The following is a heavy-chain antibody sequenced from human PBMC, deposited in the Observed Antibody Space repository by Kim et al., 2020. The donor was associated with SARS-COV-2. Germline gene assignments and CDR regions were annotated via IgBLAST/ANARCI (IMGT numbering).Heavy chain of an antibody. J-gene: IGHJ4*02. CDR3: TSQNRPPGIAAAGRDY. CDR1: GFTFSGSA. Sequence: GGSLRLSCAASGFTFSGSAMHWVRQASGKGLEWVGRIRSKANSYATAYAASVKGRFTISRDDSKNTAYLQMNSLKTEDTAVYYCTSQNRPPGIAAAGRDYWGQGTLVTVSS. CDR2: IRSKANSYAT. D-gene: IGHD6-13*01. V-gene: IGHV3-73*01.